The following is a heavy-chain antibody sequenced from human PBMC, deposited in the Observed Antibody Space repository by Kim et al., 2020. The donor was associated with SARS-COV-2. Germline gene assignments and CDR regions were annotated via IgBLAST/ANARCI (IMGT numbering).Heavy chain of an antibody. D-gene: IGHD3-22*01. CDR3: ARVLYYDSSGLDY. CDR2: ISSSGSTI. J-gene: IGHJ4*02. V-gene: IGHV3-48*03. Sequence: GGSLRLSCAASGFTFSSYEMNWVRQAPGKGLEWVSYISSSGSTIYYADSVKGRFTISRDNAKSSLYLQMNSLRAEDTAVYYCARVLYYDSSGLDYWGQGTLVTVSS. CDR1: GFTFSSYE.